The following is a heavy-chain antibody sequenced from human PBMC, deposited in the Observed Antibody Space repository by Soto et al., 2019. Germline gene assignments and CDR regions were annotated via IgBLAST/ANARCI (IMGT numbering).Heavy chain of an antibody. CDR2: INPNSGGT. CDR3: ARVAAQDFWSGYLGYYYYGMDV. D-gene: IGHD3-3*01. CDR1: GYTFTGYY. Sequence: ASVKVSCKASGYTFTGYYMHWVRQAPGQGREWMGWINPNSGGTNYAQKFQGRVTMTRDTSISTAYMELSRLRSDDTAVYYCARVAAQDFWSGYLGYYYYGMDVWGQGTTVTVSS. J-gene: IGHJ6*02. V-gene: IGHV1-2*02.